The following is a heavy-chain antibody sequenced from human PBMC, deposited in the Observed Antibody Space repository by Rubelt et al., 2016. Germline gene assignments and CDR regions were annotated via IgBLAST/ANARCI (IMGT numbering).Heavy chain of an antibody. CDR1: GYTFTSYY. CDR2: INPSGGST. Sequence: QVQLVQSGAEVKKPGASVKVSCKASGYTFTSYYMHWVRQAPGQGLEWMGIINPSGGSTSYGQKFQGGVTMTRDTSTSTVYMELSSLRSEDTAVYYCARSPRYDFEDNWFDPWGQGTLVTVSS. D-gene: IGHD3-3*01. CDR3: ARSPRYDFEDNWFDP. J-gene: IGHJ5*02. V-gene: IGHV1-46*01.